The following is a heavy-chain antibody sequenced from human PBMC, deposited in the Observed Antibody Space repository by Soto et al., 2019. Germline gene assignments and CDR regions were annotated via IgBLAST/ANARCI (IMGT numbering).Heavy chain of an antibody. CDR2: IYPGDSDT. Sequence: GLFLKISCKGSGYSFTGFWIGWVRQMPGKGLEWMGIIYPGDSDTRYSLSFQGQVTISADKSISTAYLQWSSLKASDTAMYYCARPDIVGATPDAFDIWGQGTMVTVSS. V-gene: IGHV5-51*01. D-gene: IGHD1-26*01. J-gene: IGHJ3*02. CDR1: GYSFTGFW. CDR3: ARPDIVGATPDAFDI.